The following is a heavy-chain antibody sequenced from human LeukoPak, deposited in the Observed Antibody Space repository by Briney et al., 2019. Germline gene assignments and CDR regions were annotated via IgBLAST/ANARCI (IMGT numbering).Heavy chain of an antibody. CDR2: IKKDGSDK. D-gene: IGHD2-15*01. V-gene: IGHV3-7*01. CDR3: AREGSGYDY. CDR1: GFTLRRHW. Sequence: GGSLRLSCAASGFTLRRHWMAWVRQAPGKGLEWVANIKKDGSDKNYVDSVKGRFTISRDNAKNSLFLQMNSLRAEDTAMYYCAREGSGYDYWGQGTLVTVSS. J-gene: IGHJ4*02.